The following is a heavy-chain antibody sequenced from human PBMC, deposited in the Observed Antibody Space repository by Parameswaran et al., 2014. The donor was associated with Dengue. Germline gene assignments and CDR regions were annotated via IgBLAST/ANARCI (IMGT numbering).Heavy chain of an antibody. J-gene: IGHJ4*02. CDR3: AKYYYGSGSYVR. CDR2: IYTSGST. D-gene: IGHD3-10*01. V-gene: IGHV4-61*02. Sequence: RWIRQPPGKGLEWIGRIYTSGSTNYNPSLKSRVTISVDTSKNQFSLKLSSVTAADTAVYYCAKYYYGSGSYVRWGQGTLVTVSS.